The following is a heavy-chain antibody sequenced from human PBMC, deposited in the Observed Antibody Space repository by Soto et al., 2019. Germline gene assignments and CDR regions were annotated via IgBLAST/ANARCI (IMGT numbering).Heavy chain of an antibody. CDR1: GFTFSIYV. D-gene: IGHD3-22*01. J-gene: IGHJ5*02. Sequence: PRGSLILSCASSGFTFSIYVLGWVRQAPGKGLQWVSAISGSGSDTFYADSVKGRFTISRDNLRNTLYLQMNRLRADDTAVYFCAKGGRSTGSSYQKFDPWGQGTLVTVSS. CDR3: AKGGRSTGSSYQKFDP. CDR2: ISGSGSDT. V-gene: IGHV3-23*01.